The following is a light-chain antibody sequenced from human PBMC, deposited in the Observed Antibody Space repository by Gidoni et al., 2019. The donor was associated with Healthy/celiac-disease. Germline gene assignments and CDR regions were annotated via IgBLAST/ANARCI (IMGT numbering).Light chain of an antibody. V-gene: IGLV2-14*01. Sequence: QSALTQPASVSGSPGQSITISCTGTSSDVGGYNYVSWYHQHPGKAPKLMIYDVSNRPSGVSNRFSGSKSGNAASLTISGLQAEDEADYYCSSYTSSSTPNWVFGGGTKLTVL. CDR1: SSDVGGYNY. CDR3: SSYTSSSTPNWV. CDR2: DVS. J-gene: IGLJ3*02.